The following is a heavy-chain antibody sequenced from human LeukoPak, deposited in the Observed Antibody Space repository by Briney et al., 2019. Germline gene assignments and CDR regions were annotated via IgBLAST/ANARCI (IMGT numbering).Heavy chain of an antibody. CDR3: ARAIGRGPGGHFDY. J-gene: IGHJ4*02. CDR2: IWYDGSNK. CDR1: GFTFSSYG. Sequence: PGGSLTLSCEASGFTFSSYGMHWVRQAPGKGLEWVGVIWYDGSNKYYGDSVKGRLTISRGNAKGTLFLQMDSLRAEDTAVYYCARAIGRGPGGHFDYWGQGTLVTVSS. V-gene: IGHV3-33*01. D-gene: IGHD3-10*01.